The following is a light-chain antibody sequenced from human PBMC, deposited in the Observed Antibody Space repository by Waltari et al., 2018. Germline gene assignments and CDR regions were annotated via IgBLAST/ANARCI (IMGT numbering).Light chain of an antibody. V-gene: IGKV4-1*01. J-gene: IGKJ2*01. CDR1: QSVLHNSNNKDS. CDR2: WAS. Sequence: DIVMTQSPDSLAVSLGERATINCKSSQSVLHNSNNKDSVVWYQQKPGQRPKLLIYWASSRESGVPDRFSGSASGTDFTLTISSLQAEDVAIYYCQQFYDTPYTFGQGTKLEIK. CDR3: QQFYDTPYT.